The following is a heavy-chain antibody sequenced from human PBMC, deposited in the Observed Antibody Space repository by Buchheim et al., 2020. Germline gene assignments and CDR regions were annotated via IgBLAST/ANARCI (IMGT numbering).Heavy chain of an antibody. Sequence: QVQLVESGGGVVQPGRSLRLSCAASGFTFSSYGMHWVRQAPGKGLEWVAVIWYDGSNKYYAYSVKGRFTISRDNSKNTLYLQMNSLRAEDTAVYYCARDVRVAVAGTAAFDYWGQGTL. CDR1: GFTFSSYG. CDR2: IWYDGSNK. V-gene: IGHV3-33*01. D-gene: IGHD6-19*01. CDR3: ARDVRVAVAGTAAFDY. J-gene: IGHJ4*02.